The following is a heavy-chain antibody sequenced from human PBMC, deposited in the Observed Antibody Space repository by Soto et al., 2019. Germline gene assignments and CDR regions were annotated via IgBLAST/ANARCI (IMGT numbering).Heavy chain of an antibody. CDR2: IRGDGSEK. Sequence: GGSLRLSXEASGFTFSDFWMSWVRQAPGKGLEWVANIRGDGSEKRYVDSVRGRFTISRDNAKNSVYLQMNSLRGDDTALYYCGRDEVRNGVGVWGQGTTVTVSS. CDR1: GFTFSDFW. J-gene: IGHJ6*02. CDR3: GRDEVRNGVGV. V-gene: IGHV3-7*01.